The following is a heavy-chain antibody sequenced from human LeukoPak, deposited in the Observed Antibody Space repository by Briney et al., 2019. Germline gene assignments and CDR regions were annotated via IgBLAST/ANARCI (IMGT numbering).Heavy chain of an antibody. CDR1: GFTFSSYS. Sequence: GGSLRLSCAASGFTFSSYSMNRVRQAPGKGLEWVSSISSSSSYIYYADSVKGRFTISRDNAKNSLYLQMNSLRAEDTAVYYCARGDSGYDGLNWFDPWGQGTLVTVSS. V-gene: IGHV3-21*01. D-gene: IGHD5-12*01. CDR2: ISSSSSYI. CDR3: ARGDSGYDGLNWFDP. J-gene: IGHJ5*02.